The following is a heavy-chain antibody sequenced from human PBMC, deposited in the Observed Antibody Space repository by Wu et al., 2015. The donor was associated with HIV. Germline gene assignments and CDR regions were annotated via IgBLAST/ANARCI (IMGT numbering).Heavy chain of an antibody. V-gene: IGHV1-2*02. Sequence: QLVQSGAEVTKPGASVSVSCQTSGYTFTGYYIHWVRQAPGQGLEWMGWINPNSGGTNYAQKFQGRVTMTGDTSISTVYMQLYRLTSDDTAVYYCARELIAAAGSPWGQGTQVTVSS. CDR1: GYTFTGYY. J-gene: IGHJ5*02. CDR3: ARELIAAAGSP. CDR2: INPNSGGT. D-gene: IGHD6-13*01.